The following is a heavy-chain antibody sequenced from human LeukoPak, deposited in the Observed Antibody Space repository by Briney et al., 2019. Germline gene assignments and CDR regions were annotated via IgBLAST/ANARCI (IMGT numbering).Heavy chain of an antibody. CDR1: GFTFSSYA. CDR2: ITGSGSGT. Sequence: GGSLRLSCAASGFTFSSYAMSWVRQAPGKGLEWVSGITGSGSGTYYADSVKGQFTISRDNAKNTLYLQMNSLRVEDTAVYYCLTRYQLSGNYYEYWGQGTLVTVSS. D-gene: IGHD1-26*01. J-gene: IGHJ4*02. CDR3: LTRYQLSGNYYEY. V-gene: IGHV3-23*01.